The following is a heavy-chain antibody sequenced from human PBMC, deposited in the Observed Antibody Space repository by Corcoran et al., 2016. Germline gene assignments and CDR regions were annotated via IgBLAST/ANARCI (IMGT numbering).Heavy chain of an antibody. Sequence: EVQLVESGGGLIQPGGSLRLSCAASGFTVSSNYMSWVRQAPGKGLEWVSVIYSGGSTYYADSVKGRFTSSRDNSKNTLYLQMNSMRAEDTAVYYCARAYSPNDAFDIWGQGTMVTVSS. CDR3: ARAYSPNDAFDI. CDR2: IYSGGST. CDR1: GFTVSSNY. J-gene: IGHJ3*02. V-gene: IGHV3-53*01. D-gene: IGHD6-13*01.